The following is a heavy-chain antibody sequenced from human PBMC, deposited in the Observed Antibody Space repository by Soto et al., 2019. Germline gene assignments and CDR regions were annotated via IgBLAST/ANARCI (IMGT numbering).Heavy chain of an antibody. Sequence: LSLTCTVSGGSISSGDYYWSWIRQPPGKGLEWIGYIYYSGSTYYNPSLKSRVTISVDTSKNQFSLKLSSVTAADTAVYYCARVVTMIVVDSFDIWGQGTMVTVSS. D-gene: IGHD3-22*01. CDR2: IYYSGST. V-gene: IGHV4-30-4*01. CDR1: GGSISSGDYY. CDR3: ARVVTMIVVDSFDI. J-gene: IGHJ3*02.